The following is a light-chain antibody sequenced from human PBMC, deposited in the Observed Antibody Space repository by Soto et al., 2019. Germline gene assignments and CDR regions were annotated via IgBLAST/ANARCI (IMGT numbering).Light chain of an antibody. CDR1: QSLLHSNGYNY. J-gene: IGKJ1*01. CDR3: MQALQTRWT. CDR2: LGS. Sequence: DIVMTQSPLSLPVTPGEPASISCRSSQSLLHSNGYNYLDWYLQKPGQSPQLLIYLGSNRASGVPDRFSGRGSGTDSTLKISRVEAEDVGVYYCMQALQTRWTFGQGTKVEIK. V-gene: IGKV2-28*01.